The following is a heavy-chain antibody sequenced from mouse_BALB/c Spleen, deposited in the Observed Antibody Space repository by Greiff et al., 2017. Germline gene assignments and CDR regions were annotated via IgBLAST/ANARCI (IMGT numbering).Heavy chain of an antibody. CDR1: GFSLTGYG. D-gene: IGHD2-1*01. CDR3: ARDYGSYGAWFAY. J-gene: IGHJ3*01. CDR2: IWGDGST. V-gene: IGHV2-6-7*01. Sequence: VMLVESGPGLVAPSQSLSITCTVSGFSLTGYGVNWVRQPPGKGLEWLGMIWGDGSTDYNSALKSRLSISKDNSKSQVFLKMNSLQTDDTARYYCARDYGSYGAWFAYWGQGTLVTVSA.